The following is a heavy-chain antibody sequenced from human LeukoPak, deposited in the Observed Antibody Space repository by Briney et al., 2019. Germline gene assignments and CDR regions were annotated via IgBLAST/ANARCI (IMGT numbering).Heavy chain of an antibody. CDR3: ARYSSSSGGASYYLDY. D-gene: IGHD6-6*01. CDR2: ISGDGSVT. V-gene: IGHV3-74*01. J-gene: IGHJ4*01. CDR1: GFTLRNYW. Sequence: GESLKISCTASGFTLRNYWMHWVRQVPGKRLVWVSRISGDGSVTNYADSVQGRFTISRDNAKNILYLQINNLRSGDTAVYYCARYSSSSGGASYYLDYWGHGTLITVSS.